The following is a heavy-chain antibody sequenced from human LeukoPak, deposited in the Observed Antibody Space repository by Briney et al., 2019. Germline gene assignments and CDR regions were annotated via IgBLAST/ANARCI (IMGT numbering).Heavy chain of an antibody. J-gene: IGHJ4*02. Sequence: PGGSLRLSCTASGVTFSSYWMHWVRQAPGKRLVWVSRIYPDGSRTDYADSVKGRFTISRDNARSTLFLQMNSLTAEDTAVYFCARDGRGDYPKFDLWGQGTLVTVSS. V-gene: IGHV3-74*01. CDR3: ARDGRGDYPKFDL. CDR2: IYPDGSRT. D-gene: IGHD4-17*01. CDR1: GVTFSSYW.